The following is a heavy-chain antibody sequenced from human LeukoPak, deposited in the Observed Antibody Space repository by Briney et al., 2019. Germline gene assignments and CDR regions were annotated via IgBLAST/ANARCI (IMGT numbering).Heavy chain of an antibody. J-gene: IGHJ5*02. CDR1: GGSVSGYF. V-gene: IGHV4-59*02. Sequence: SETLSLTCSVSGGSVSGYFWNWIRQSPGKGLEWIGYISYTGSPNYSPSLKSPVTISVDTSKHQFSLQLSSVTAADTAVYYCARDSQTIAAAGPLGFAPWGQGTLVTVSS. CDR2: ISYTGSP. CDR3: ARDSQTIAAAGPLGFAP. D-gene: IGHD6-13*01.